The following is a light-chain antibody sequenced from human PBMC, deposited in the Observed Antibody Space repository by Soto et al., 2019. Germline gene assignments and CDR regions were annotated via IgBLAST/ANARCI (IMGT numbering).Light chain of an antibody. CDR1: QTVSNNY. CDR3: QQYGNSPLN. J-gene: IGKJ4*01. Sequence: ETVLTQSPGSLSLSLWDRATLSFRSSQTVSNNYLAWYQQKPGQAPRLLIYGTSNRAPGIPDRFSGSGSGTDFTLTISRLEPEDFALYYCQQYGNSPLNFGRGTKVDIK. CDR2: GTS. V-gene: IGKV3-20*01.